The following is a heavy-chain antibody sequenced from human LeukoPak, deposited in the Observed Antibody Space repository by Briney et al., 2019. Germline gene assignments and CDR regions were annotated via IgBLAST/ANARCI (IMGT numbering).Heavy chain of an antibody. CDR2: IYTSGST. D-gene: IGHD1-26*01. CDR1: GGSISSYY. Sequence: PSETLSLTCTVSGGSISSYYWSWIRQPAGKGLEWIGRIYTSGSTNYNPSLKSRVTMSVDTSKNQFSLKLSSVTAADTAVYYCARDLKGATRYYYMDVWGKGTTVTVSS. V-gene: IGHV4-4*07. CDR3: ARDLKGATRYYYMDV. J-gene: IGHJ6*03.